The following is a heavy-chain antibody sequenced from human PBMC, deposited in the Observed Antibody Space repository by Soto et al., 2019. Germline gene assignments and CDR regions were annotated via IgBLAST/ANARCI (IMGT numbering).Heavy chain of an antibody. D-gene: IGHD5-12*01. CDR3: ARGVVATITVSYYYYMDV. V-gene: IGHV1-69*02. CDR1: GGTFSSYT. Sequence: SVKVCCKASGGTFSSYTISWVRQANGQGLEWMGRIIPILGIANYAQKFQSRVTITADKSTSTAYMELSSLRSEDTAVYYCARGVVATITVSYYYYMDVWGKGTTVTVSS. J-gene: IGHJ6*03. CDR2: IIPILGIA.